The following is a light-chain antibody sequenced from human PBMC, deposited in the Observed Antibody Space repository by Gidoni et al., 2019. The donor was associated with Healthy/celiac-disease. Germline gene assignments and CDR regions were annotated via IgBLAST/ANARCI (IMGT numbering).Light chain of an antibody. CDR1: QSVSSY. CDR3: QQRSNWPPKT. Sequence: DIVLTPSPATLSLSPGERATLSCRASQSVSSYLAWYQQKPGQAPRLLIYDASNRATGIPARFSGRGSGTDFTLNISSLEPEDFAVYYCQQRSNWPPKTFXXXTKVEIK. J-gene: IGKJ1*01. V-gene: IGKV3-11*01. CDR2: DAS.